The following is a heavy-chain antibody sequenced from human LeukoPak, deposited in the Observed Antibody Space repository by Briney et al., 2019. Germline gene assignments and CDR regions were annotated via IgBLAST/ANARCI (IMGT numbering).Heavy chain of an antibody. D-gene: IGHD5-12*01. CDR2: IRYDGSNK. Sequence: GGSLRLSCAASGFTFSSYGMHWVRQAPGKGLEWVAFIRYDGSNKYYADSVKGRFTISRDNSKNTLYLQMNSLRAEDTAVYYCARPDSGYDPYFDYWGQGTLVTVSS. V-gene: IGHV3-30*02. CDR1: GFTFSSYG. J-gene: IGHJ4*02. CDR3: ARPDSGYDPYFDY.